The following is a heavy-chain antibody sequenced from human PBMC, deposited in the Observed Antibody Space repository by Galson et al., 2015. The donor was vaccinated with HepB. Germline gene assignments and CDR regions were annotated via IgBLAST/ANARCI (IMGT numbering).Heavy chain of an antibody. CDR2: IYSGGST. V-gene: IGHV3-53*01. CDR1: GFTVSGNY. D-gene: IGHD4-17*01. Sequence: SLRLSCAASGFTVSGNYMSWVRQAPGKGLEWVSVIYSGGSTYYADSVKGRFTISRDNSKNTLYLQMNSLRAEDTAVYYCARVYGDYGGYYYYGMDVWGQGTTVTVSS. J-gene: IGHJ6*02. CDR3: ARVYGDYGGYYYYGMDV.